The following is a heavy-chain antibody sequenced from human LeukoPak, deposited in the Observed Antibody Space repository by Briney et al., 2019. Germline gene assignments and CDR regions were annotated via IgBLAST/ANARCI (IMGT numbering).Heavy chain of an antibody. V-gene: IGHV4-38-2*01. Sequence: SETLSLTCAVSGYSISSYYHWGWIRQPPGKGLEWIGSISHSGSTYYNPSLKSRVTISVDTSKNLFSLKLSSVTASDTAVYYCARQANCGGDCDSFEPWGQGTLVTVSS. CDR2: ISHSGST. CDR1: GYSISSYYH. J-gene: IGHJ5*02. D-gene: IGHD2-21*01. CDR3: ARQANCGGDCDSFEP.